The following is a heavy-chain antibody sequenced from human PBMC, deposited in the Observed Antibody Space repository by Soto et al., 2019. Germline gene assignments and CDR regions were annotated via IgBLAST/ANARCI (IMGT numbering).Heavy chain of an antibody. Sequence: GGSLRLSCAASGFTFISYSMNWVLQAPGKGLEWVSSISSSSSYIYYADSVKGRFTISRDNAKNSLYLQMNSLRAEDTAVYYCARAPYYYDSRGYWAYWGQGTLVTVSS. CDR3: ARAPYYYDSRGYWAY. V-gene: IGHV3-21*01. CDR1: GFTFISYS. J-gene: IGHJ4*02. CDR2: ISSSSSYI. D-gene: IGHD3-22*01.